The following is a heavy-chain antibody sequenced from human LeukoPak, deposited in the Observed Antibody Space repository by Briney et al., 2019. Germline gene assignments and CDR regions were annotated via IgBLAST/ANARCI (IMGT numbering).Heavy chain of an antibody. J-gene: IGHJ4*02. D-gene: IGHD6-13*01. CDR3: ARGRSRQPPRY. CDR1: GGSFSGYY. V-gene: IGHV4-34*01. Sequence: TSETLSLTCAVYGGSFSGYYWSWIRQPPGKGLEWIGEINHSGSTNYNPSLKSRVTISVDTSKNQFSLKLSSVTAADTAVYYCARGRSRQPPRYWGQGTLVTVSS. CDR2: INHSGST.